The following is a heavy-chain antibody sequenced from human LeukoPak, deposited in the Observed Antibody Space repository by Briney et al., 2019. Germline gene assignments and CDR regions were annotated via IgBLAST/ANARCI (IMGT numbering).Heavy chain of an antibody. CDR2: ISAYNGNT. J-gene: IGHJ2*01. Sequence: GASVKVSCKASGNTFTNNGISWVRQAPGQGLEWMGWISAYNGNTNYAQKLQGRVTMTTDTSTSTAYMELRSLRSDDTAVYYCARVMATRAWYFDLWGRGTLVTVSS. CDR3: ARVMATRAWYFDL. V-gene: IGHV1-18*01. CDR1: GNTFTNNG. D-gene: IGHD5-24*01.